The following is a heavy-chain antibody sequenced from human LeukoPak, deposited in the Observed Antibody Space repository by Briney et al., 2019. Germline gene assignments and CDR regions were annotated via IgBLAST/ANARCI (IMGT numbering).Heavy chain of an antibody. V-gene: IGHV3-21*01. CDR1: GFTFSSYA. CDR2: ISSSDNYI. CDR3: ARGYSSGFDY. Sequence: GGSLRLSCAASGFTFSSYAMHWVRQAPGKGLEWVSFISSSDNYIYYADSLKGRFTISRDNAKNSLYLQMNSLRAEDTAVYYCARGYSSGFDYWGQGTLVTVSS. D-gene: IGHD6-19*01. J-gene: IGHJ4*02.